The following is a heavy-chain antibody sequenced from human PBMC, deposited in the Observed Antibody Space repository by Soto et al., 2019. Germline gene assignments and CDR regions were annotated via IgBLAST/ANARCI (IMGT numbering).Heavy chain of an antibody. Sequence: PGASLRLSCAASGFTVSSNYLSWVRQAPGKGLEWVSVIYSGGSTYYADSVKGRFTISRDNSKNTLYLKMNSLRAEDTAVYYCARPNYYDSSGYRPYYYYGMDVWGQGTTVPVSS. J-gene: IGHJ6*02. CDR1: GFTVSSNY. V-gene: IGHV3-53*01. CDR3: ARPNYYDSSGYRPYYYYGMDV. D-gene: IGHD3-22*01. CDR2: IYSGGST.